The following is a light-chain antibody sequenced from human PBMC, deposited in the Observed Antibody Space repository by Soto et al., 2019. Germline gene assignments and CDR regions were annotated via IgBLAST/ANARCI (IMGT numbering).Light chain of an antibody. CDR3: QTWETGIHVV. J-gene: IGLJ2*01. CDR1: SGHSSYA. Sequence: QLVLTQSPSASASLGASVNLTCILSSGHSSYAIAWHQQQPEKGPRYLMNLNSDGSHSKGDGIPDRFSGSSSGTERYLTISSLQSGDEADYYCQTWETGIHVVFGGGTQLTVL. V-gene: IGLV4-69*01. CDR2: LNSDGSH.